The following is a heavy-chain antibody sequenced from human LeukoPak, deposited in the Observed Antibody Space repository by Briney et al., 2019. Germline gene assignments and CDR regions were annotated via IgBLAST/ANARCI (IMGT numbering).Heavy chain of an antibody. CDR2: IRSKAHRYAT. D-gene: IGHD4-17*01. J-gene: IGHJ4*02. Sequence: QTGGSLELSCATSGFTFNGSALHWVRQASGQGLEWVGRIRSKAHRYATAYAASVKGRFTVSRDDSKNMAYLQMNSLKTEDTAIYYCTRRHYGDYVVDNWGQGTLVTVSS. CDR3: TRRHYGDYVVDN. V-gene: IGHV3-73*01. CDR1: GFTFNGSA.